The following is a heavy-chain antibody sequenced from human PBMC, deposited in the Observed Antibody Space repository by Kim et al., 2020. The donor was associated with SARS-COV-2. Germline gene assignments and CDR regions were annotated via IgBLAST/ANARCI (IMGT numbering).Heavy chain of an antibody. J-gene: IGHJ5*02. CDR3: ARGQYQLLWGFDP. D-gene: IGHD2-2*01. Sequence: YHPTLKSRVTISVDTSKNQCSLELGSVTAADTAVHYCARGQYQLLWGFDPWGQGTLVTVSS. V-gene: IGHV4-34*01.